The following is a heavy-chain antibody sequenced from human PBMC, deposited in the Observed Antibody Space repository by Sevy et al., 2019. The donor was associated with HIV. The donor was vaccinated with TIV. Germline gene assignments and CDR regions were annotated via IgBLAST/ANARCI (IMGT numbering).Heavy chain of an antibody. CDR1: GFSFSTYT. Sequence: GGSLRLSCAASGFSFSTYTMSWVRQAPGKGLEWVSLISGSSSYTTYTYYSDSVKGRFTMSRDNAKNSMYLQMSSLRAEDTAVYYCARANYCSGSYCYDGALDVWGQGTQVTVSS. CDR3: ARANYCSGSYCYDGALDV. D-gene: IGHD2-15*01. J-gene: IGHJ3*01. V-gene: IGHV3-21*01. CDR2: ISGSSSYTTYT.